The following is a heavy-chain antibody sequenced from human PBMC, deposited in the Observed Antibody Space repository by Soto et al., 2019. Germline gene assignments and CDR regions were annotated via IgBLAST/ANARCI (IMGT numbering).Heavy chain of an antibody. V-gene: IGHV4-59*08. CDR1: GGSISSYY. CDR2: IYYSGST. CDR3: ARLPAIAARPYYYCMEG. D-gene: IGHD6-6*01. J-gene: IGHJ6*03. Sequence: SETLSLTCTVSGGSISSYYWSWIRQPPGKGLEWIGYIYYSGSTNYNPSLKSRVTISVDTSKNQFSLKLSSVTAADTAVYYCARLPAIAARPYYYCMEGWGKGTTVTVSS.